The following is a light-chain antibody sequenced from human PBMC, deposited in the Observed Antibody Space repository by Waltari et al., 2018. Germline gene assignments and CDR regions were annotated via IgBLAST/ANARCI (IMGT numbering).Light chain of an antibody. CDR1: SSDVGGYNY. CDR3: SSYAGSNTVV. J-gene: IGLJ2*01. CDR2: EVN. V-gene: IGLV2-8*01. Sequence: QSALSQPPSASGSPGQSVTISCTGTSSDVGGYNYVSWYQQHPGKAPKLMIYEVNKRPSGVPDRFSGSKSDNPASLTVSGLQAEDEADYYCSSYAGSNTVVFGGGTKLTVL.